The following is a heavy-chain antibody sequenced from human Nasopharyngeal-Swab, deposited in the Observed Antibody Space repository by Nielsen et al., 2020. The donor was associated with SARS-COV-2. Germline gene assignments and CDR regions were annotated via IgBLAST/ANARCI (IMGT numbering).Heavy chain of an antibody. CDR2: INSDGSNT. V-gene: IGHV3-74*01. D-gene: IGHD5-18*01. J-gene: IGHJ4*02. CDR3: ARALGYNHGYYFDY. Sequence: WIRQPPGKGLVWVSRINSDGSNTDYANSVKGRFTISRDNAKNTLYLQMNSLRAEDTAVYYCARALGYNHGYYFDYWGQGSLVTVSS.